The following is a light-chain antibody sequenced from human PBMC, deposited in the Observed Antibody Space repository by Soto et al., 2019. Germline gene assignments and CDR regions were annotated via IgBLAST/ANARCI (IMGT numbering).Light chain of an antibody. CDR2: ASS. J-gene: IGKJ4*01. V-gene: IGKV1-9*01. CDR3: QQLLNYPLT. CDR1: QDIRSY. Sequence: DIQLTQSPSFLSASVGDRVTITCRASQDIRSYVAWYQQKPGKAPKLLIYASSTLQSGVPSGFSGSGSGTEFTLTISSLLPEDFATYYCQQLLNYPLTFGGGTNLEIK.